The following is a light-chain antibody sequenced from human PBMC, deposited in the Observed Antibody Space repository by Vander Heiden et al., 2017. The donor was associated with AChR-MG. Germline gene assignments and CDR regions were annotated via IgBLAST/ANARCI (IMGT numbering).Light chain of an antibody. V-gene: IGLV1-51*02. Sequence: QPLLTHPPSAAAPPCQKVTISCSGSSSNIGNNDVSWYQQLPGTAPKLLIYENNKRPAGIPDRFSGSKSGTSATLGITGLQTGDEADYYCGTWDSSLSAVVFGGGTKLTVL. CDR2: ENN. CDR3: GTWDSSLSAVV. CDR1: SSNIGNND. J-gene: IGLJ2*01.